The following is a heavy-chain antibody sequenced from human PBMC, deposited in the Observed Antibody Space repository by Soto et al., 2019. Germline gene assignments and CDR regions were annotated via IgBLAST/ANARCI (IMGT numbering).Heavy chain of an antibody. Sequence: SETLSLTCTVSGGSISSYYWSWIRQPAGKGLEWIGRIYTSGSTNYNPSLKSRVTMSVDTSKNQISLKVTSVTAADRAVYYCARYGLRGHLREWFDPWGHGSLVTVSS. CDR3: ARYGLRGHLREWFDP. J-gene: IGHJ5*02. V-gene: IGHV4-4*07. CDR1: GGSISSYY. CDR2: IYTSGST. D-gene: IGHD3-10*01.